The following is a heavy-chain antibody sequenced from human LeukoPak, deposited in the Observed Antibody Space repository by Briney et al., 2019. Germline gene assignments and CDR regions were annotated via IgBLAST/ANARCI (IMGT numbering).Heavy chain of an antibody. J-gene: IGHJ4*02. CDR3: ANRYCSGGSSYFDY. CDR1: GGSISISSYY. Sequence: SETLSLTCTVSGGSISISSYYWGWIRQPPGKGLEWIVSFYYSGSTYYNPSLKSRVTISVDTPKNQFSLKLSSVTAADTAVYYCANRYCSGGSSYFDYWGQGTLVTVSS. V-gene: IGHV4-39*01. CDR2: FYYSGST. D-gene: IGHD2-15*01.